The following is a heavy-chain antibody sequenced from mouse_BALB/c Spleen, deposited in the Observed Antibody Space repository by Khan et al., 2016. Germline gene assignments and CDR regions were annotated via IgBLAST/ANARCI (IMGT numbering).Heavy chain of an antibody. J-gene: IGHJ1*01. CDR1: GYSITSDYA. D-gene: IGHD1-2*01. V-gene: IGHV3-2*02. CDR3: TRSPTATRYFDG. Sequence: EVQLQESGPGLVKPSQSLSLTCTVTGYSITSDYAWNWIRQFPGNKLEWMGYIRYSGSTTYNPSLKSRISITRDTSKNQFFLQLSSVTTEDTATYYCTRSPTATRYFDGWGAGTTVTVSS. CDR2: IRYSGST.